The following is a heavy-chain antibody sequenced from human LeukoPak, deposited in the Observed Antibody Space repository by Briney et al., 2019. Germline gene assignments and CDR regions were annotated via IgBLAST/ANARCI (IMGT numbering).Heavy chain of an antibody. Sequence: PGGSLRLSCAASGFTFSSYAMSWVRQAPGKGLEWVSAISGSGGSTYYADSVKGRFTISRDNSKNTLYLQMNSPRAEDTAVYYCAKASRRIAAAGTVRYYYYMDVWGKGTTVTVSS. J-gene: IGHJ6*03. CDR3: AKASRRIAAAGTVRYYYYMDV. CDR1: GFTFSSYA. CDR2: ISGSGGST. V-gene: IGHV3-23*01. D-gene: IGHD6-13*01.